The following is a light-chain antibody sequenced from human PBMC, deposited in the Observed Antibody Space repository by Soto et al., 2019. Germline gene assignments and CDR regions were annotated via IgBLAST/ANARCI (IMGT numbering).Light chain of an antibody. CDR3: SSYTSSSLYV. Sequence: QSALTQPASVSGSPGQSITISCTGTSSDVGGYNYVSWYQQHPGKAPKLMIYDVSNRPSGVSNRFSGSKSGNTASLTISGLQAEDDDYYYCSSYTSSSLYVFGTGTKVTVL. V-gene: IGLV2-14*01. CDR1: SSDVGGYNY. J-gene: IGLJ1*01. CDR2: DVS.